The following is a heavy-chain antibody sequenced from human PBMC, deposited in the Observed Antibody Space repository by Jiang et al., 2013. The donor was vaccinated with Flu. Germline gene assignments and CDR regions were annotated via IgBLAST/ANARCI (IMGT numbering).Heavy chain of an antibody. V-gene: IGHV4-34*01. CDR3: ARVRGSIMVRGVIPRWYFDY. CDR2: INHSGST. Sequence: LLKPSETLSLTCAVYGGSFSGYYWSWIRQPPGKGLEWIGEINHSGSTNYNPSLKSRVTISVDTSKNQFSLKLSSVTAADTAVYYCARVRGSIMVRGVIPRWYFDYWGQGTLVTVSS. J-gene: IGHJ4*02. D-gene: IGHD3-10*01. CDR1: GGSFSGYY.